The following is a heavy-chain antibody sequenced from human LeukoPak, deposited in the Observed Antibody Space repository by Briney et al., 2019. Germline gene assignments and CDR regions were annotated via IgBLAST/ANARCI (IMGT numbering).Heavy chain of an antibody. V-gene: IGHV4-34*01. J-gene: IGHJ4*02. CDR3: ARGRSSSYGY. D-gene: IGHD3-16*01. Sequence: KASETPSLTCAVYGGSFSGYYWSWIRQPPGKGLEWIGEINHSGSTNYNPSLKSRVTISVDTSKNQFSLKLSSVTAADTAVYYCARGRSSSYGYWGQGTLVTVSS. CDR1: GGSFSGYY. CDR2: INHSGST.